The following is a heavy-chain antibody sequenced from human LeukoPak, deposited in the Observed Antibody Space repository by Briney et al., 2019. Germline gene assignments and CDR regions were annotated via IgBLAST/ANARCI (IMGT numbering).Heavy chain of an antibody. CDR1: GASISSGAYS. D-gene: IGHD1-1*01. Sequence: SETLSLTCTVSGASISSGAYSWSWVRQHPGKGLEWIGYIYYSGSTYYNPSLKSRVTISVDTSKNQFSLKLSSVAAADTAVYYCAREVTTWFDPWGQGTLVTVSS. J-gene: IGHJ5*02. CDR3: AREVTTWFDP. V-gene: IGHV4-31*03. CDR2: IYYSGST.